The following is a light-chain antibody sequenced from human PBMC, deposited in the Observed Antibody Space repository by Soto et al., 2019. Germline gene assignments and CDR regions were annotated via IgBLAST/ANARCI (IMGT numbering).Light chain of an antibody. CDR2: SAS. Sequence: PFTQSPSFLSASVGDRITILCRASQGISNYLAWYQQKAGKAPKLLIHSASTLQNGVPSRFSGSGSGTEFTLTISSLQPEDLATYYCQHRHSYPLTFGGGTKVNIK. J-gene: IGKJ4*01. CDR3: QHRHSYPLT. CDR1: QGISNY. V-gene: IGKV1-9*01.